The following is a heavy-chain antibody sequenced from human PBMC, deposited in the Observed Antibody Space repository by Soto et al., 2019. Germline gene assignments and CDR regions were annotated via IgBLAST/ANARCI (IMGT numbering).Heavy chain of an antibody. J-gene: IGHJ4*02. Sequence: PSETLSLTCAVYGGSFSGYYWSWIRQPPGKGLEWIGEINHSGSTNYNPSLKSRVTISVDTSKNQFSLKLSSVTAADTAVYYCVRDITIFGGAHWGQGTLVTVSS. CDR3: VRDITIFGGAH. CDR2: INHSGST. V-gene: IGHV4-34*01. D-gene: IGHD3-3*01. CDR1: GGSFSGYY.